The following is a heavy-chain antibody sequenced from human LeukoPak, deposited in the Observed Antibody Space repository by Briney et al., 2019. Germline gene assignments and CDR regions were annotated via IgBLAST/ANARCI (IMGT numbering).Heavy chain of an antibody. D-gene: IGHD5-18*01. CDR2: ITWNSGSI. V-gene: IGHV3-9*01. Sequence: GRSLRLSCAASGFTFADYAMHWVRQVPGKGLEWVSGITWNSGSIGYADSVKGRFTISRDNAKNSLYLQMNSLRAEDTALYYCAKDIDTAMARGAFDIWGQGTMVTVSP. J-gene: IGHJ3*02. CDR3: AKDIDTAMARGAFDI. CDR1: GFTFADYA.